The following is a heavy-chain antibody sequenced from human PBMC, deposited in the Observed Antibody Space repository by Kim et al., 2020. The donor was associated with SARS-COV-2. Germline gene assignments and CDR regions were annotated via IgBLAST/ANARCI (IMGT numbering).Heavy chain of an antibody. V-gene: IGHV4-30-4*01. D-gene: IGHD2-2*01. J-gene: IGHJ4*02. CDR2: IYYSGST. Sequence: SETLSLTCTVSGGSISSGDYYWSWIRQPPGKGLEWIGYIYYSGSTYYNPSLKSLVTISVDTSKNQFSLKLSSVTAADTAVYYCARFRQSVVPAAMYFDYWGQGTLVTVSS. CDR1: GGSISSGDYY. CDR3: ARFRQSVVPAAMYFDY.